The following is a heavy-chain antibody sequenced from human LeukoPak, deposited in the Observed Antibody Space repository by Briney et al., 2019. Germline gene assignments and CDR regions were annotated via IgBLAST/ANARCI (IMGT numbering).Heavy chain of an antibody. Sequence: PSQTLSLTCTVSGGSISSGDYYWSWIRQPPGKGLEWIGYIYYSGSTYYNPSLKSRVTISVDTSKNQFSLKLSSVTAADTAVYYCARANMYYDFWSGYWAEFDYWGQGTLVTVSS. CDR3: ARANMYYDFWSGYWAEFDY. J-gene: IGHJ4*02. CDR1: GGSISSGDYY. CDR2: IYYSGST. V-gene: IGHV4-30-4*01. D-gene: IGHD3-3*01.